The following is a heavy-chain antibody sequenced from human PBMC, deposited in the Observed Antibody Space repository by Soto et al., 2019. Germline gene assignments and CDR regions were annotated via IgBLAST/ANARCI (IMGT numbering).Heavy chain of an antibody. CDR3: AGGLCNHYAY. J-gene: IGHJ4*02. CDR1: GFTFSGNW. CDR2: NNPAGSNT. D-gene: IGHD4-17*01. Sequence: EVQVEESGGGLVQPGGSLRLSCAASGFTFSGNWMHWVRQAPGKGLLWVSRNNPAGSNTDYADSVKGRFTISRDNAKNTLYLQMSSNCGEDAAVYCCAGGLCNHYAYWGQGTLVTVPT. V-gene: IGHV3-74*01.